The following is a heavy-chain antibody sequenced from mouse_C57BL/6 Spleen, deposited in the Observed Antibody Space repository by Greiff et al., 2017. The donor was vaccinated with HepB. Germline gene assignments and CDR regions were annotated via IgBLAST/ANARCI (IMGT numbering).Heavy chain of an antibody. CDR1: GFTFTDNY. J-gene: IGHJ1*03. CDR3: ARFPYDYRRYFEV. V-gene: IGHV7-3*01. D-gene: IGHD2-4*01. Sequence: EVKVVESGGGLVQPGGSLSLSCAASGFTFTDNYMTWVRQPPGKALEWLGFIRNKANGYTTEYSASVKGRFTISRDNSQSILYLQMNALRAEDSATYYCARFPYDYRRYFEVWGTGTTVTVSS. CDR2: IRNKANGYTT.